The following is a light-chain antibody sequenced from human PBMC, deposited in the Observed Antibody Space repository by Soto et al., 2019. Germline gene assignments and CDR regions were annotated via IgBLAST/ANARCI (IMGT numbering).Light chain of an antibody. CDR2: EVS. J-gene: IGLJ3*02. CDR1: SSDVGSYNY. V-gene: IGLV2-14*03. Sequence: QSALTQPASVSGSPGQSITISCTGTSSDVGSYNYVSWFQQHPGKAPKLKIYEVSNRPSGVSNRFSGSKSGYTASLTISELQAEDEADYYRTSFTSSSTWVFGGGTKLTVL. CDR3: TSFTSSSTWV.